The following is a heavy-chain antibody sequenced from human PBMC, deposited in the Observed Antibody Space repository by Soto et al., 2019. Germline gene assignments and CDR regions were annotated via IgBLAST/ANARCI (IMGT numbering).Heavy chain of an antibody. J-gene: IGHJ6*02. CDR2: IIPMFGTT. CDR1: GGTFGSYG. Sequence: QVQLVQSGAEVKKPGSSVKVSCKSSGGTFGSYGLSWVRQAPGQGLEWMGGIIPMFGTTHYAQQFQGRVTISADTSTRTAYMALSSLRPDDTAVYYCARGVGDSPQYYGMDVWGQGTTVTVSS. D-gene: IGHD4-17*01. CDR3: ARGVGDSPQYYGMDV. V-gene: IGHV1-69*06.